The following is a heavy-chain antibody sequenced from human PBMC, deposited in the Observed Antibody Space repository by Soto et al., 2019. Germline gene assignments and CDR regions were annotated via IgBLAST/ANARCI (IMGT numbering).Heavy chain of an antibody. V-gene: IGHV4-34*10. Sequence: SETLSLTCAVYGVPFSGYYWSWIRQSPGKGLEWIGEINHSGNTNYNPSLKSRVTMLVDTSKNQFSLSLRSEDTAVYYCAGYYYHTSGPFDPWGQGTLVTVSS. J-gene: IGHJ5*02. D-gene: IGHD3-22*01. CDR3: AGYYYHTSGPFDP. CDR2: INHSGNT. CDR1: GVPFSGYY.